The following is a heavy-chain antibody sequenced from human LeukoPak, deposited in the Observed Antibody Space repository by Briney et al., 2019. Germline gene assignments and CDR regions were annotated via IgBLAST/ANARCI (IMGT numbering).Heavy chain of an antibody. CDR3: ARDADGAFDI. J-gene: IGHJ3*02. CDR2: IIPIFGTA. V-gene: IGHV1-69*05. Sequence: SVKVSCKASGGTFSSYAISWVRQAPGQGLEWMGRIIPIFGTANYAQKFQGRVTITTDESTSSAYMELSSLRSEDTAVYYCARDADGAFDIWGQGTMVTVSS. CDR1: GGTFSSYA. D-gene: IGHD5-24*01.